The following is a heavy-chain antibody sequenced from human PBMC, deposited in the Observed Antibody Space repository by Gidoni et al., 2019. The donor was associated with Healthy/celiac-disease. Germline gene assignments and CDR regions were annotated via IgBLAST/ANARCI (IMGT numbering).Heavy chain of an antibody. CDR3: ARGVLDYYDSSGSDAFDI. CDR1: GGTFSSYA. V-gene: IGHV1-69*01. D-gene: IGHD3-22*01. CDR2: IIPIFGTA. Sequence: QVQLVQSGAEVKKPGSSVKVSCKASGGTFSSYAISWVRQAPGQGLEWMGGIIPIFGTANYAQKFQGRVTITADESTSTAYMELSSLRSEDTAVYYCARGVLDYYDSSGSDAFDIWGQGTMVTVSS. J-gene: IGHJ3*02.